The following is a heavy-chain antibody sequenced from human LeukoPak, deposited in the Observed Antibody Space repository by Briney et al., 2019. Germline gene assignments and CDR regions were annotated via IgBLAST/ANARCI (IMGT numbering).Heavy chain of an antibody. Sequence: ASVKVSCKVSGYTLTELSMHWVRQAPGKGLEWMGGFDPEDGETIYAQKFQGRVTMTEDTSTDTAYMELSSLRSEDTAVYYCATSGVGATYFDYWGQGTLVTASS. J-gene: IGHJ4*02. D-gene: IGHD1-26*01. CDR3: ATSGVGATYFDY. CDR2: FDPEDGET. CDR1: GYTLTELS. V-gene: IGHV1-24*01.